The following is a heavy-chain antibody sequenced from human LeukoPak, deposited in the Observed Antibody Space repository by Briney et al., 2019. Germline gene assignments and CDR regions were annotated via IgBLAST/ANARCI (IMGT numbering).Heavy chain of an antibody. CDR3: AKVLGYYDSRGYSQYFDY. D-gene: IGHD3-22*01. Sequence: GGSLRLSCAASGFPFSTYAMSWVRQTPGKGLEWVSAISGSGGTTYYPDSVKGRFTISRDNSKNTLYLQINSLRAGDTAVYYCAKVLGYYDSRGYSQYFDYWGQGTLVTVSS. CDR1: GFPFSTYA. J-gene: IGHJ4*02. CDR2: ISGSGGTT. V-gene: IGHV3-23*01.